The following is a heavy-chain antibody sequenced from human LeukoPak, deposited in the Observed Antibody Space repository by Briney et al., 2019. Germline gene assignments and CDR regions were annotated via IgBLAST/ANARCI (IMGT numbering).Heavy chain of an antibody. CDR1: GGSSSGYY. CDR3: ARGEEEVVPAATLDY. V-gene: IGHV4-34*01. D-gene: IGHD2-2*01. CDR2: INHSGST. Sequence: PSETLSLTCAVYGGSSSGYYWSWIRQHPGKGLEWIGEINHSGSTNYNPSLKSRVTISVDTSKNQFSLKLSSVTAADTAVYYCARGEEEVVPAATLDYWGQGTLVTVSS. J-gene: IGHJ4*02.